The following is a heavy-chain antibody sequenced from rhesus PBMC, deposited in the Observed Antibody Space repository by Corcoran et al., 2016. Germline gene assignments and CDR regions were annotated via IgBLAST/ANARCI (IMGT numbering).Heavy chain of an antibody. J-gene: IGHJ4*01. CDR1: GGSTSGYYY. D-gene: IGHD3-16*01. Sequence: QVQLQESGPGLVKPSETLSLTCAVYGGSTSGYYYWSWIRQPPGKGLEWIGYIYGNSASTNYNPSLKNRVTISKDTSKNQFSLKLSSVTAADTAVYYCARVKGGRLDYWGQGVLVTVSS. CDR2: IYGNSAST. V-gene: IGHV4-73*01. CDR3: ARVKGGRLDY.